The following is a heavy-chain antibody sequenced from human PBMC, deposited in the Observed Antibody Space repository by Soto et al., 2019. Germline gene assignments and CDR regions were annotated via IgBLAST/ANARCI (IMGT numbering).Heavy chain of an antibody. V-gene: IGHV3-30-3*01. CDR2: ISYDGSNK. Sequence: QVQLVESGGGVVQPGRSLRLSCAASGFTFSSYAMHWVRQAPGKGLEWVAVISYDGSNKYYADSVKGRFTISRDNSKNTLYLQMNSLRAEDTAVYYCARAGGGYPSRHYYYGMDVWGQGTTVTVSS. CDR1: GFTFSSYA. CDR3: ARAGGGYPSRHYYYGMDV. J-gene: IGHJ6*02. D-gene: IGHD5-12*01.